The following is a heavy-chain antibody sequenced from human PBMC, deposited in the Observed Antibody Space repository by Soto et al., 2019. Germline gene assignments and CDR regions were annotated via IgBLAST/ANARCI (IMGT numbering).Heavy chain of an antibody. Sequence: GASVKVSCKASGYTFTSYGISWVRQAPGQGLEWMGWINTYNGDTRYAHTLQGRVTMTTDTSTNTANMELRSLISDDTAIYYCARDSRFTAYNYGMDVWGQGTTVTVSS. CDR2: INTYNGDT. CDR3: ARDSRFTAYNYGMDV. J-gene: IGHJ6*02. V-gene: IGHV1-18*01. CDR1: GYTFTSYG. D-gene: IGHD1-20*01.